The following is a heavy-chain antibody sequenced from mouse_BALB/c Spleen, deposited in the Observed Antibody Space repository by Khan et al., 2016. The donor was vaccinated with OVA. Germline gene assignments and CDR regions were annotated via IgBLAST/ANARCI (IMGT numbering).Heavy chain of an antibody. Sequence: QVQLQQSGAELVKPGASVKLSCKASGYTFTSYYMYWVKQRPGQGLEWIGDINPSNGDTYFNEKFKNKATLTVDQSSSTTYMQLSSLTSEDSAVYYCTRGGYGGFASWGQGTLVTVSA. CDR3: TRGGYGGFAS. J-gene: IGHJ3*01. CDR1: GYTFTSYY. V-gene: IGHV1-53*01. D-gene: IGHD2-2*01. CDR2: INPSNGDT.